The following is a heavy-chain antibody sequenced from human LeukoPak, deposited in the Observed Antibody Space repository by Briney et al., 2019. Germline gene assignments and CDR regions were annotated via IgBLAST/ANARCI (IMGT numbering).Heavy chain of an antibody. CDR1: GYTFTSYD. D-gene: IGHD6-6*01. J-gene: IGHJ4*02. CDR2: MNPNSGST. CDR3: ARESGEYSSSPYDY. V-gene: IGHV1-8*01. Sequence: GASVKVSCKASGYTFTSYDINWVRQAPGQGLEWMGWMNPNSGSTGYAQKFQGRVTMTRNTSISTAYMELSSLRSEDTAVYYCARESGEYSSSPYDYWGQGTLVTVSS.